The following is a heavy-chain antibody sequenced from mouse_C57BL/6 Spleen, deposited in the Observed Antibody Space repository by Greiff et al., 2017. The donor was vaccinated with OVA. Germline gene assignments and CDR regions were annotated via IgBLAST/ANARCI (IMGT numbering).Heavy chain of an antibody. D-gene: IGHD2-4*01. V-gene: IGHV5-17*01. J-gene: IGHJ4*01. Sequence: EVHLVESGGGLVKPGGSLKLSCAASGFTFSDYGMHWVRQAPEKGLEWVAYISSGSSTIYYADTVKGRFTISTDNAKNTLFLQMTSLRSEDTAMYYCARPRYYEYDLDYWGQGTSVTVSS. CDR3: ARPRYYEYDLDY. CDR1: GFTFSDYG. CDR2: ISSGSSTI.